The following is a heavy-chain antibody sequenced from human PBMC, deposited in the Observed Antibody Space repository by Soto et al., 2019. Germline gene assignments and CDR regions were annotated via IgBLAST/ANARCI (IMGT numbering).Heavy chain of an antibody. Sequence: PSETLSLTCTVSGGSVSSGSYYWSWIRQPPGKGLEWIGYIYYSGSTNYNPSLKSRVTISVDTSKNQFSLKLSSVTAADTAAYYCAREVTMVRGAQYYYYYGMDVWGQGTTVTVS. CDR2: IYYSGST. V-gene: IGHV4-61*01. J-gene: IGHJ6*02. D-gene: IGHD3-10*01. CDR3: AREVTMVRGAQYYYYYGMDV. CDR1: GGSVSSGSYY.